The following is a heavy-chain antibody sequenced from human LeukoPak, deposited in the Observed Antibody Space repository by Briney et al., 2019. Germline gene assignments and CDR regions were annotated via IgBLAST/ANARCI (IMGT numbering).Heavy chain of an antibody. CDR3: ARGGQDIVVVPAAPWDY. D-gene: IGHD2-2*01. J-gene: IGHJ4*02. CDR2: IYYSGST. CDR1: GGSSSSYY. Sequence: SETLSLTCTVSGGSSSSYYWTWIRQPPGKGLEWIGSIYYSGSTYYNPSLKSRVTISVDTSKNQFSLKLSSVTAADTAVYYCARGGQDIVVVPAAPWDYWGQGTLVTVSS. V-gene: IGHV4-39*07.